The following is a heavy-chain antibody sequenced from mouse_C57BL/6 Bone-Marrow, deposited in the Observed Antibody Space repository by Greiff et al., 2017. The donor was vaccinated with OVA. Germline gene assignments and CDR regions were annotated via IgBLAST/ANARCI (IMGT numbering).Heavy chain of an antibody. J-gene: IGHJ4*01. CDR3: AKRGYYDAMDY. CDR1: GFSLTSYG. CDR2: LWRGGST. V-gene: IGHV2-5*01. Sequence: VKLQESGPGLVQPSQSLSITCTVSGFSLTSYGVHWVRQSPGKGLEWLGVLWRGGSTDYNAAFMSRLSITKDNSKSQVFFKMNSLQADDTAIYYCAKRGYYDAMDYWGQGTSVTVSS. D-gene: IGHD2-14*01.